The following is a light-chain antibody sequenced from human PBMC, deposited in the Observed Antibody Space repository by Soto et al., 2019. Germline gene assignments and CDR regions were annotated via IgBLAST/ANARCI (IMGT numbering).Light chain of an antibody. J-gene: IGLJ3*02. CDR3: SSYTSTSTRV. CDR2: EVT. CDR1: SSYVGGYNY. V-gene: IGLV2-14*01. Sequence: QSVLTQPASVSGSPGQSITISCTGTSSYVGGYNYVSWYQQHPGKAPKLLIYEVTNRPSGVSIRFSGSKSGNTASLTISGLQAEDEDDYYCSSYTSTSTRVFGGGTKVTVL.